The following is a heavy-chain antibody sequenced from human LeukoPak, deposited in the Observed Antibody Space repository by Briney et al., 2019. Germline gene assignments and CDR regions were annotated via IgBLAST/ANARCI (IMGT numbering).Heavy chain of an antibody. CDR3: AKETGRWELE. CDR1: GFTFSSYG. CDR2: ISNDGSNK. D-gene: IGHD1-26*01. J-gene: IGHJ4*02. Sequence: GGSLRLSCAASGFTFSSYGIHWVRQPPGKGLEWVAVISNDGSNKYYADSVKGRFTISRDNSKNTLYLQMNSLRAEDTAVYYCAKETGRWELEWGQGTLVTVSS. V-gene: IGHV3-30*18.